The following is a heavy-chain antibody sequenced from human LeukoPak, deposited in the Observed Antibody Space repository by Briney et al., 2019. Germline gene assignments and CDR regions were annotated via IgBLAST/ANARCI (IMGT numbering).Heavy chain of an antibody. D-gene: IGHD3-10*01. Sequence: SETLSLTCAVYGGSFSGYYWSWIRQPLGKGLEWIGEINHSGSTNYNPSLKSRVTISVDTSKNQFSPKLSSVTAADTAVYYCAKGRSGSYYNSYGMDVWGKGTTVTVSS. CDR2: INHSGST. CDR1: GGSFSGYY. J-gene: IGHJ6*04. V-gene: IGHV4-34*01. CDR3: AKGRSGSYYNSYGMDV.